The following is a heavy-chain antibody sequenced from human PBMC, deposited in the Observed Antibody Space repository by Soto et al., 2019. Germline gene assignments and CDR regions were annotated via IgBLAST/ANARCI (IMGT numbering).Heavy chain of an antibody. CDR3: TTDKNPYYYDSSGFDY. CDR2: IKSKTDGGTT. CDR1: GFTFSNAW. D-gene: IGHD3-22*01. V-gene: IGHV3-15*01. Sequence: GGSLRLSCAASGFTFSNAWMSWVRQAPGKGLEWVGRIKSKTDGGTTDYAAPVKGRFTISRDDSENTLHLQMNSLKTEDTAVYYCTTDKNPYYYDSSGFDYWGQGTLVTVSS. J-gene: IGHJ4*02.